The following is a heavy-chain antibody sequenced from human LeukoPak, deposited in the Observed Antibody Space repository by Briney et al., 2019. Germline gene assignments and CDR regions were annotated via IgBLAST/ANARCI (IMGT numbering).Heavy chain of an antibody. V-gene: IGHV4-30-2*01. CDR1: GGSISSGGYY. Sequence: SETLSLTCTVSGGSISSGGYYWSWIRQPPGKGLEWIGYIYHSGSTYYNPSLKSRVTISVDRSKNQFSLKLSSVTAADTAVYYCARVDYGDYNGLQSFYMDVWGKGTTVTVSS. CDR3: ARVDYGDYNGLQSFYMDV. CDR2: IYHSGST. D-gene: IGHD4-17*01. J-gene: IGHJ6*03.